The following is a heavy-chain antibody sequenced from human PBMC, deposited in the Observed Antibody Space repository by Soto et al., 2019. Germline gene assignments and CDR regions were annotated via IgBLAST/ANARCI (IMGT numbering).Heavy chain of an antibody. J-gene: IGHJ6*03. D-gene: IGHD3-3*01. CDR1: GGSISSSSYY. CDR3: ARRGETYYDLNYYYYYYMDV. CDR2: IYYSGST. V-gene: IGHV4-39*01. Sequence: SETLSLTCTVSGGSISSSSYYWGWIRQPPGKGLEWIGSIYYSGSTYYNPSLKSRVTISVDTSKNQFSLKLSSVTAADTAVYYCARRGETYYDLNYYYYYYMDVWGKGTTVTVSS.